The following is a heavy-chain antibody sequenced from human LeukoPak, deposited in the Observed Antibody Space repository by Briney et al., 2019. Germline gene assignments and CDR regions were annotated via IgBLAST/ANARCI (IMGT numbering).Heavy chain of an antibody. V-gene: IGHV3-23*01. CDR3: AKAVFYDFWSCYFFDH. CDR1: GFTFSSYA. J-gene: IGHJ4*02. D-gene: IGHD3-3*01. Sequence: GGSLRLSCAASGFTFSSYAMSWVRQAPGKGLEWVSAISGSGGSTYYADSVKGRFTISRDNSKNTLYLQMNSLRAEDTAVYYCAKAVFYDFWSCYFFDHWGQGTLVTVSS. CDR2: ISGSGGST.